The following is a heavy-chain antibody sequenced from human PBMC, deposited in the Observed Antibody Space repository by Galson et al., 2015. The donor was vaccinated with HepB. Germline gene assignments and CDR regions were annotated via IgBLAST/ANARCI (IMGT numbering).Heavy chain of an antibody. J-gene: IGHJ6*02. V-gene: IGHV1-3*01. CDR1: GYTFTTYA. D-gene: IGHD1-1*01. CDR2: INAGNGNT. CDR3: AGQKLQPGYYYYYGMAV. Sequence: SVKVSCKASGYTFTTYAMHWVRQAPGQRLEWMGWINAGNGNTKYSQRFQGRVTMTRDTSASTAYMELSSLRSEDTAVYFCAGQKLQPGYYYYYGMAVWGQGTTVTVS.